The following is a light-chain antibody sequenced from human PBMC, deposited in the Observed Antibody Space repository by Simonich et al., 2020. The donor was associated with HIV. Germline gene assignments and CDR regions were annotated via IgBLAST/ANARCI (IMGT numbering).Light chain of an antibody. CDR2: DAS. Sequence: EIVMTQSPATLSVSPGERATLSCRASQSVSSNLAWYQQKPGPAPRLLIYDASSRATGIPDRFRGRGSGTDFTLTISRLEPEDFAVYYCQQYGSSPPTFGQGTKVEIK. CDR3: QQYGSSPPT. V-gene: IGKV3-20*01. CDR1: QSVSSN. J-gene: IGKJ1*01.